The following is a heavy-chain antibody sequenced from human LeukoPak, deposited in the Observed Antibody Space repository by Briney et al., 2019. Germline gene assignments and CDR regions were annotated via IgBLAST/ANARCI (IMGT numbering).Heavy chain of an antibody. CDR1: GGSFSGYY. Sequence: KPSETLSLTCAVYGGSFSGYYWSWIRRPPGKGLEWIGEINHSGSTNYNPSLKSRVTISVDTSKNQFSLKLSSVTAADTAVYYCARLTYGSGSTPGYYYMDVWGEGTTVTVSS. CDR3: ARLTYGSGSTPGYYYMDV. J-gene: IGHJ6*03. D-gene: IGHD3-10*01. CDR2: INHSGST. V-gene: IGHV4-34*01.